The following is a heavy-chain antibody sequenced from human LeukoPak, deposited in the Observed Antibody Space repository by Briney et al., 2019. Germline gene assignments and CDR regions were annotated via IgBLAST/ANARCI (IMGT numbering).Heavy chain of an antibody. J-gene: IGHJ4*02. Sequence: PGGSLRLSCAASGFTLSSYWMHWVRHAPGKGLVWVSRINSDGSSTGYADSVKGRFTISRDNAKNTLYLQMNSRRAEDTAVYYCARAILRGVIHGWGQGTLVTVSS. V-gene: IGHV3-74*01. CDR2: INSDGSST. CDR3: ARAILRGVIHG. CDR1: GFTLSSYW. D-gene: IGHD3-10*01.